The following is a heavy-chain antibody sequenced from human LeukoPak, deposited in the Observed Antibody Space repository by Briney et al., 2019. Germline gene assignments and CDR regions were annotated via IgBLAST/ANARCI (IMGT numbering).Heavy chain of an antibody. Sequence: SETLSLTCTVSGGSISSYYWSWIRQPPGKGLEWIGRIYTSGSTNYNPSLKSRVTISVDTSKNQFSLKLSSVTAADTAVYYCARGASGYRSPRSFDIWGQGTMVTVSS. J-gene: IGHJ3*02. V-gene: IGHV4-4*08. CDR3: ARGASGYRSPRSFDI. CDR1: GGSISSYY. D-gene: IGHD3-22*01. CDR2: IYTSGST.